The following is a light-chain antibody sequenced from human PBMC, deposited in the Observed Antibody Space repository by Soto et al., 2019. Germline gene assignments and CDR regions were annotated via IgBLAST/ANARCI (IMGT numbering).Light chain of an antibody. CDR3: QQYHTDWT. Sequence: DIQMTQSPSTLSTSVGDTVTITCRASESIDNWLAWYQQKPGKAPKLLIFAASTLVRGVPSRFSGRGSGTEFTLTISSLQADDYATFYRQQYHTDWTVGQGTKVDIK. CDR1: ESIDNW. CDR2: AAS. V-gene: IGKV1-5*01. J-gene: IGKJ1*01.